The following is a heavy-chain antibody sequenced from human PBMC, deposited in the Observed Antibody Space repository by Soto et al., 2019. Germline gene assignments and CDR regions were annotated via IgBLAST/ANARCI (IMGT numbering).Heavy chain of an antibody. J-gene: IGHJ6*03. CDR2: IIPILGIA. V-gene: IGHV1-69*02. D-gene: IGHD3-10*01. CDR1: GGTFSSYT. Sequence: SVKVSCKASGGTFSSYTISWVRQAPGQGLEWMGRIIPILGIANYAQKFQGRVTITADKSTSTAYMELSSLRSEDTALYYCAGVVTRVRGGYYYYYMDVWGKGTTVTVSS. CDR3: AGVVTRVRGGYYYYYMDV.